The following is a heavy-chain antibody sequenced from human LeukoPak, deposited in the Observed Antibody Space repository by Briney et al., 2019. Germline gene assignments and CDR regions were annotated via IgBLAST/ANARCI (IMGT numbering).Heavy chain of an antibody. CDR2: ISYDGADQ. Sequence: RGSLRLSCAASGFTFNKYAMHWVRQVPGEGLEWVAVISYDGADQYYADSVKGRLTISRDNSQSTLYLHMDSLSTEDTALYYCARAVPAPGTPENAFDIWGQGTMVTVSS. CDR1: GFTFNKYA. V-gene: IGHV3-30*04. D-gene: IGHD6-13*01. CDR3: ARAVPAPGTPENAFDI. J-gene: IGHJ3*02.